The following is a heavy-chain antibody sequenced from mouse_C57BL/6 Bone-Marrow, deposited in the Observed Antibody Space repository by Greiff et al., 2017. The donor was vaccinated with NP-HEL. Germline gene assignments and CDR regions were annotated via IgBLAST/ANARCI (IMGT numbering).Heavy chain of an antibody. Sequence: VQLQQSGAELVRPGASVTLSCKASGYTFTDYEMHWVKQTPVHGLEWIGAIDPETGGTAYNQKFTGKAILTADKSSSTAYMELRSLTSEDSAVYYCTGEGAYYDYDGFAYWGQGTLVTVSA. CDR2: IDPETGGT. J-gene: IGHJ3*01. CDR1: GYTFTDYE. CDR3: TGEGAYYDYDGFAY. D-gene: IGHD2-4*01. V-gene: IGHV1-15*01.